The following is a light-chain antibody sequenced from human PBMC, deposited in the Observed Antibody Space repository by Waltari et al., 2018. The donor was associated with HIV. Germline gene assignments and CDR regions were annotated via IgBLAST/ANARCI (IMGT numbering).Light chain of an antibody. CDR3: SSYAGRNNYV. V-gene: IGLV2-8*01. Sequence: QSALTQPPSASGSPGQSVTISCTGTSSDVGGYKYVSWYQQHPGKAPKLMIYEVSKRPSGAPDRFAGSKSGNTASLTVSGLQAEDEADYYCSSYAGRNNYVFGTGTKVTVL. CDR1: SSDVGGYKY. J-gene: IGLJ1*01. CDR2: EVS.